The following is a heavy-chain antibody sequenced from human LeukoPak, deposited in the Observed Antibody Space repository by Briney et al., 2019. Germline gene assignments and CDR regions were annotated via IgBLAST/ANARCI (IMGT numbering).Heavy chain of an antibody. CDR1: GFTFSSYG. CDR3: ARDQGRDSSGWYVY. Sequence: GGSLRLSCAASGFTFSSYGLHWVRQAPGKGLEWAAVIWYDGSNKYYADSVKGRFTISRDNSKNTLYLQMNSLRAEDTAVYYCARDQGRDSSGWYVYWGQGTLVTVSS. D-gene: IGHD6-19*01. CDR2: IWYDGSNK. V-gene: IGHV3-33*01. J-gene: IGHJ4*02.